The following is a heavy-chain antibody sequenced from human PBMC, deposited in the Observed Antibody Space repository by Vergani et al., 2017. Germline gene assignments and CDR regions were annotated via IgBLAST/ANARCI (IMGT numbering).Heavy chain of an antibody. CDR1: GCSISSSSYY. V-gene: IGHV4-39*07. D-gene: IGHD3-10*01. CDR2: TYYSGST. J-gene: IGHJ4*02. CDR3: ARDGITMVREPYFFDY. Sequence: QLQLQESGPGLVKPSETLSLTCTVSGCSISSSSYYWGWIRQPPGKGLERIGSTYYSGSTYYNPSLKSRVTISVDTSKNQFSLKLSSVTAADTAVYYCARDGITMVREPYFFDYWGQGTLVTVSS.